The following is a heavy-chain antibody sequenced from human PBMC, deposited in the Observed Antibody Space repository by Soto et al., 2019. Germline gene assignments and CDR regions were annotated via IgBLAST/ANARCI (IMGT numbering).Heavy chain of an antibody. J-gene: IGHJ4*02. D-gene: IGHD6-19*01. CDR2: IDPSDSYT. CDR3: ARGRVAVAPLDY. Sequence: GESLKISFKGSGYNFTSYWIDLVRQIPEKGLEWMGRIDPSDSYTNYSPSFQGHVTISADKTISTAYLQWSSLKASDTAMYYCARGRVAVAPLDYWGQGTLVTVSS. CDR1: GYNFTSYW. V-gene: IGHV5-10-1*01.